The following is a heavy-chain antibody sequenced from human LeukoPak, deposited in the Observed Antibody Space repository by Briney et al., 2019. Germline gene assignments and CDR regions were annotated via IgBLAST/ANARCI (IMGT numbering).Heavy chain of an antibody. D-gene: IGHD3-22*01. CDR3: AREVVITKGWFDP. CDR1: GFTFSDYD. Sequence: PGGSLRLSCAASGFTFSDYDMSWIRQAPGKGLEWVSYISSSSSYTNYADSVKGRFTISRDNAKNSLYLQMNSLRAEDTAVYYCAREVVITKGWFDPWGQGTLVTVSS. CDR2: ISSSSSYT. J-gene: IGHJ5*02. V-gene: IGHV3-11*05.